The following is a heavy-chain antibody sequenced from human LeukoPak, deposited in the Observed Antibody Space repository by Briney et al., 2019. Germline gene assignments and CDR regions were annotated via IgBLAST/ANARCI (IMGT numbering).Heavy chain of an antibody. J-gene: IGHJ4*02. CDR3: ARDYWVVAATGDY. V-gene: IGHV4-39*07. Sequence: PSETLSLTCTVSGGSISSSSYYWGWIRQPPGKGLEWIGSIYYSGSTYYNPSLKSRVTISVDTSKNQFSLKLSSVTAADTAVYYCARDYWVVAATGDYWGQGTLVTVSS. CDR2: IYYSGST. CDR1: GGSISSSSYY. D-gene: IGHD2-15*01.